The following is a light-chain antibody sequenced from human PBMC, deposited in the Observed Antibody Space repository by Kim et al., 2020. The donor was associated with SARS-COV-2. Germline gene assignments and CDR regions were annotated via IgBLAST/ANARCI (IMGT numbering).Light chain of an antibody. CDR3: QQYNNWPPWT. V-gene: IGKV3-15*01. J-gene: IGKJ1*01. CDR2: GAS. CDR1: QSVGSN. Sequence: SPGEGATLSCRASQSVGSNLVWYQQKPGQAPRLLIYGASTRATGIPARFSGSGSGTDFTLTISSLQSEDFAVYYCQQYNNWPPWTFGQGTKVDIK.